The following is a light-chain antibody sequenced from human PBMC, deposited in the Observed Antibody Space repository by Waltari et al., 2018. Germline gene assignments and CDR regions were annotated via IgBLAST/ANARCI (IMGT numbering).Light chain of an antibody. CDR1: QSVGRA. Sequence: EIVLTPSPGTLALSPGERATLSCRASQSVGRALAWYQQKPGQAPRLLIYDASSRTTGIPDRVRGSGSGTDVSLTISRVEPEDFAVYYCQMYVRLPVTFGQGTKVEVK. J-gene: IGKJ1*01. V-gene: IGKV3-20*01. CDR2: DAS. CDR3: QMYVRLPVT.